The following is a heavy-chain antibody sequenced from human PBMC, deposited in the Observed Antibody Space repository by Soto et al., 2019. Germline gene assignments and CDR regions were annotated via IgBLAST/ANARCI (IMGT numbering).Heavy chain of an antibody. D-gene: IGHD3-22*01. CDR1: GGTFSIYA. CDR3: ARGGHYYDSSGYPAAAFDI. Sequence: GASVKVSCKASGGTFSIYAISCVLQSPLQWLEWMGGIIPIFGTANYAQKFQGRVTITADESTSTAYMELSSLRSEDTAVYYCARGGHYYDSSGYPAAAFDIWGQGTMVTVSS. V-gene: IGHV1-69*13. J-gene: IGHJ3*02. CDR2: IIPIFGTA.